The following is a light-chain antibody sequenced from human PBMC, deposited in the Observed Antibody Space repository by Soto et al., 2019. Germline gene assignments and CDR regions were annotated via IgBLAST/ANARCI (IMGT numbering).Light chain of an antibody. V-gene: IGLV2-14*01. CDR1: SSDVGGYNY. J-gene: IGLJ1*01. Sequence: QSVLTQPASVSGSPGQSITISCTGTSSDVGGYNYVSWYQQHPGKAPKLMIYEVTNRPSGVSTRSSGSKSANTASLTISGLQAEDEADYYCSSFTDSRAYVFGTGTKVTVL. CDR2: EVT. CDR3: SSFTDSRAYV.